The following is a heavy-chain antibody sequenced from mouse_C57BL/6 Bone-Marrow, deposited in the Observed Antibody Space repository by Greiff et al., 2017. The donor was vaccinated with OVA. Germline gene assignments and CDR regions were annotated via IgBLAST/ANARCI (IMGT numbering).Heavy chain of an antibody. J-gene: IGHJ2*01. CDR3: ARGSWVPDY. CDR2: IYPSDSET. V-gene: IGHV1-61*01. CDR1: GYTFTSYW. Sequence: QVQLQQPGAELVRPGSSVKLSCKASGYTFTSYWMDWVKQRPGQGLEWIGNIYPSDSETHYNQKFKDKATLTVDKSSSTAYIQLSSLTSEDSAVYYCARGSWVPDYWGQGTTLTVSS. D-gene: IGHD4-1*01.